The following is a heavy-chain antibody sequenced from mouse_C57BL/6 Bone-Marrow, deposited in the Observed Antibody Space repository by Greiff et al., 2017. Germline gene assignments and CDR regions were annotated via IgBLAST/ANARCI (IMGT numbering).Heavy chain of an antibody. D-gene: IGHD2-1*01. Sequence: QVQLQQPGAELVKPGASVKMSCKASGYTFTSYWITWVKQRPGQGLEWIGDISPGSGSTNYNAKLKSKATLPVATSHSTVYMLLSILTAEDAAVYYCARCGNYFYWYFDVWGTGTTVTVSS. CDR3: ARCGNYFYWYFDV. CDR1: GYTFTSYW. V-gene: IGHV1-55*01. J-gene: IGHJ1*03. CDR2: ISPGSGST.